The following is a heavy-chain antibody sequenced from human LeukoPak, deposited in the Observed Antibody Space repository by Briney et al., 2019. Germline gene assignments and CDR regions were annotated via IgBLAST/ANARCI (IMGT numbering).Heavy chain of an antibody. CDR1: GGSISSSNW. J-gene: IGHJ4*02. CDR2: IYHSGST. D-gene: IGHD6-13*01. V-gene: IGHV4-4*02. CDR3: ARADSSSWYNFYY. Sequence: PSETLSLTCTVSGGSISSSNWWSWVRQPPGKGLEWIGEIYHSGSTNYNPSLKSRVTISVDKSKNQFSLKLSSVTAADTAVYYCARADSSSWYNFYYWGQGTLVTVSS.